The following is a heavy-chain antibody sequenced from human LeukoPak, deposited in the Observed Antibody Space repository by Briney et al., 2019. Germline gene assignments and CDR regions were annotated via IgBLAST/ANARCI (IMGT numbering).Heavy chain of an antibody. V-gene: IGHV5-51*01. D-gene: IGHD3-3*01. J-gene: IGHJ4*02. Sequence: GESLKISCKASGYTFQTYWIGWVRQMPGKGLEWMGIIYPGDSDTRYSPSFQGQVTISADKSISTAYLQWSSLKASDTAMYYCASSSYDFWSGYSDYWGQGTLVTVSS. CDR2: IYPGDSDT. CDR3: ASSSYDFWSGYSDY. CDR1: GYTFQTYW.